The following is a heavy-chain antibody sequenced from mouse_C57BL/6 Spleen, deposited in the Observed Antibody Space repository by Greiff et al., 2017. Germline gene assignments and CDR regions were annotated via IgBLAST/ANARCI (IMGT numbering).Heavy chain of an antibody. CDR1: GYTFTSYW. CDR3: AIEGIYDGYWYYFDY. D-gene: IGHD2-3*01. CDR2: IHPSDSDT. V-gene: IGHV1-74*01. Sequence: QVQLQQPGAELVKPGASVKVSCKASGYTFTSYWMHWVKQRPGQGLEWIGRIHPSDSDTNYNQKFKGKATLTGDKSSSTAYMQLSSLTSEDSAVYYCAIEGIYDGYWYYFDYWGQGTTLTVSS. J-gene: IGHJ2*01.